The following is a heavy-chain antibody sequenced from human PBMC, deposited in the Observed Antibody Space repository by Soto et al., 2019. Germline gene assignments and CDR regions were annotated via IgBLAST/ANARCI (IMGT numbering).Heavy chain of an antibody. V-gene: IGHV1-69*01. J-gene: IGHJ4*02. Sequence: QVPLVQSGAEVKKPGSSVKVSCKASGGTFSSYAISWVRQAPGQGLEWMGGIIPIFGTANYAQKFQGRVTITADESTSTAYMELSSLRSDDAAVYYCARGEGIQLWLSCDYWGQGTLVTVSS. CDR2: IIPIFGTA. CDR1: GGTFSSYA. CDR3: ARGEGIQLWLSCDY. D-gene: IGHD5-18*01.